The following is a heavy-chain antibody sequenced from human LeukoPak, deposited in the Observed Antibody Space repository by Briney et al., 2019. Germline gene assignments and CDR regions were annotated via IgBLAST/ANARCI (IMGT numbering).Heavy chain of an antibody. CDR2: IYYSGST. Sequence: SETLSLTCTVSGGSISSYYWSWIRQPPGKGLEWIGYIYYSGSTNYNPSLKSRVTISVDTSKNQFSLKLSSVTAADTAVYYCARHGKWFDPWGQGTPVTVPS. J-gene: IGHJ5*02. V-gene: IGHV4-59*08. CDR1: GGSISSYY. CDR3: ARHGKWFDP. D-gene: IGHD1-14*01.